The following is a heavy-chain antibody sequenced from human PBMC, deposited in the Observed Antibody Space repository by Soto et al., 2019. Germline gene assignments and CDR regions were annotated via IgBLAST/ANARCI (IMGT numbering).Heavy chain of an antibody. D-gene: IGHD4-17*01. CDR1: GYTFTGYY. Sequence: ASVKVSCKASGYTFTGYYMHWVRQAPGQGLEWMGWINPNSGGTNYAKKFQGWVTMTRATSSSTAYLELRRLRLDDTAVYYCAIARVLRGMDVWGQGTTVTVSS. CDR2: INPNSGGT. CDR3: AIARVLRGMDV. V-gene: IGHV1-2*04. J-gene: IGHJ6*02.